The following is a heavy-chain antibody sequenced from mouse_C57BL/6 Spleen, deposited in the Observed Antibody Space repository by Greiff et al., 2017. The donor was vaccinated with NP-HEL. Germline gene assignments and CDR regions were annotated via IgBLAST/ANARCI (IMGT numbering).Heavy chain of an antibody. CDR1: GYSITSGYY. V-gene: IGHV3-6*01. J-gene: IGHJ4*01. D-gene: IGHD1-1*01. Sequence: ESGPGLVKPSQSLSLTCSVTGYSITSGYYWNWIRQFPGNKLEWMGYISYDGSNNYNPSLKNRISITRDTSKNQFFLKLNSVTTEDTATYYCAREYYGSNYAMDYWGQGTSVTVSS. CDR3: AREYYGSNYAMDY. CDR2: ISYDGSN.